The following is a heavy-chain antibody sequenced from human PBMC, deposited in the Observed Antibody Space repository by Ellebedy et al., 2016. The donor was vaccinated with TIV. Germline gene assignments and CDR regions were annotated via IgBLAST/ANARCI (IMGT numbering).Heavy chain of an antibody. CDR1: GFTFSDHY. J-gene: IGHJ4*02. CDR3: ARELSSGWYGFDY. Sequence: GESLKISXAASGFTFSDHYMTWIRQAPGKGLEWIAHIRRTESTIYYADSVKGRFTISRDNSKNTLYLQMNSLRAEDTAVYYCARELSSGWYGFDYWGQGTLVTVSS. V-gene: IGHV3-11*04. D-gene: IGHD6-13*01. CDR2: IRRTESTI.